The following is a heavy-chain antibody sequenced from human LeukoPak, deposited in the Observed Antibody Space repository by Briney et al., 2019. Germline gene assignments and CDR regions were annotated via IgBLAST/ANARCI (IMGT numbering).Heavy chain of an antibody. J-gene: IGHJ5*02. CDR2: IKQDGSEK. V-gene: IGHV3-7*04. CDR3: ARAFIAAAGTVNWFDP. D-gene: IGHD6-13*01. CDR1: GVTFSSYW. Sequence: GGSLRLSCAASGVTFSSYWMSWVRQAPGKGLEWVANIKQDGSEKYYVDSVKGRFTISRDNAKNSLYLQMNSLRAEDTAVYYCARAFIAAAGTVNWFDPWGQGTLVTVSS.